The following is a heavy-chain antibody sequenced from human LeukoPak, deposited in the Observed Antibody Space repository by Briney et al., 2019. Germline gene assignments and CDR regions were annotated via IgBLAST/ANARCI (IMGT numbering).Heavy chain of an antibody. D-gene: IGHD3-9*01. J-gene: IGHJ5*02. CDR1: GFTFSSYG. V-gene: IGHV3-23*01. CDR2: ISGSGGST. CDR3: AKRGGGTLRYFDWLRGASWFDP. Sequence: GGSLRLSCAASGFTFSSYGMSWVRQAPGKGLEWVSAISGSGGSTYYADSVKGRFTISRDNSKNTLYLQMNSLRAEDTAVYYCAKRGGGTLRYFDWLRGASWFDPWGQGTLVTVSS.